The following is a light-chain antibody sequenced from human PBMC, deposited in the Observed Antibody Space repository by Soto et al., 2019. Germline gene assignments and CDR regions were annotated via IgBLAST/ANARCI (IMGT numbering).Light chain of an antibody. Sequence: EIVLTQSPATLSVSPGERVILSCRASQSVDISLAWYQQKPGQAPRLLIYGASTRATDMPGTFSGRGSGTEFTLTITSLRTEDFAAYYCQQYSSSPPITFGQGTRLEIK. J-gene: IGKJ5*01. CDR2: GAS. V-gene: IGKV3-15*01. CDR3: QQYSSSPPIT. CDR1: QSVDIS.